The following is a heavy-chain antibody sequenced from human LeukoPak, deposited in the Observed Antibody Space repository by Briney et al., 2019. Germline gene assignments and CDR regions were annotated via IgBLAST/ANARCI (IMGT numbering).Heavy chain of an antibody. CDR1: GGTFSSYA. CDR3: ARSRKTTGTTNPFDY. CDR2: IIPIFGTA. V-gene: IGHV1-69*05. Sequence: SVKVSCKASGGTFSSYAISWVRQAPGQGLEWMGRIIPIFGTANYAQKFQGRVTIITDESTSTAYMELSSLRSEDTGVYYCARSRKTTGTTNPFDYWGQGTLVTVSS. D-gene: IGHD4-17*01. J-gene: IGHJ4*02.